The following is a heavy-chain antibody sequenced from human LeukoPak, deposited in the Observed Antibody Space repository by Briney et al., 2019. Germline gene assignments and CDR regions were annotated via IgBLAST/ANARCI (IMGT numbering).Heavy chain of an antibody. D-gene: IGHD6-13*01. CDR1: GYSISSGYY. CDR2: IYHSGST. V-gene: IGHV4-38-2*02. J-gene: IGHJ4*02. CDR3: ARDPSSYSSSWYGYFDY. Sequence: SETLSLTCTVSGYSISSGYYWGWIRQPPGKGLEWIGSIYHSGSTYYNPSLKSRVTISVDTSKNQFSLKLSSVTAADTAVYYCARDPSSYSSSWYGYFDYWGQGTLVTVSS.